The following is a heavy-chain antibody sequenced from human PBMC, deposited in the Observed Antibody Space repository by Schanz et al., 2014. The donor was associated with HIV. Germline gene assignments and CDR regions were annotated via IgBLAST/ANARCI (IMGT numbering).Heavy chain of an antibody. CDR1: GFTFSNYA. CDR2: ITGSSAHT. V-gene: IGHV3-23*01. Sequence: EVQLLESGGGLVQPGGSRRLSCAASGFTFSNYAMSWVRQAPGKGLEWVSAITGSSAHTYYADSVKGRFTISRDNSKNTLYLQMNGLRAEDTAVYYCANTEFPYSSSSDYYYGMDVWGQGTTVTVSS. CDR3: ANTEFPYSSSSDYYYGMDV. J-gene: IGHJ6*02. D-gene: IGHD6-6*01.